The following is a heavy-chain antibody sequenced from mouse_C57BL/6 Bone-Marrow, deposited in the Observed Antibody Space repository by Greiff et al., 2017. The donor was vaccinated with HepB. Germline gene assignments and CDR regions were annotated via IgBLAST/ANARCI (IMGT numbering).Heavy chain of an antibody. CDR2: ILPGSGTT. V-gene: IGHV1-9*01. Sequence: QVQLQQSGAELMKPGASVKLSCKATGYTFTGYWIEWVKQRPGHGLEWIGEILPGSGTTNYNQKFKGKATLTADTSSNTAYMQLSSLTTVDSAVSDCERPVLYYGSGYRYFDVWGTGTTVTVSS. CDR1: GYTFTGYW. J-gene: IGHJ1*03. CDR3: ERPVLYYGSGYRYFDV. D-gene: IGHD1-1*01.